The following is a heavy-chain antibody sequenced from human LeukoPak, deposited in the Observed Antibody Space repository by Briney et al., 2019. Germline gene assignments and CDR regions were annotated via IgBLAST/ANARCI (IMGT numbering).Heavy chain of an antibody. V-gene: IGHV4-34*01. CDR1: GESFSGYY. Sequence: SETLSLTCAVYGESFSGYYWSRIRQPPGKGLEWIGEINHSGSTNYNPSLKSRVTISVDTSKNQFSLKLSSVTAADTAVYYCARTRGGMVRFDYWGQGTLVTVSS. D-gene: IGHD3-10*01. J-gene: IGHJ4*02. CDR2: INHSGST. CDR3: ARTRGGMVRFDY.